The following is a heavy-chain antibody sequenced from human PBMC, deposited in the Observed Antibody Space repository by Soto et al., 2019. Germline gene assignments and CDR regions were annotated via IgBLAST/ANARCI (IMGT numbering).Heavy chain of an antibody. V-gene: IGHV3-21*01. CDR1: GFTFSSYS. CDR2: ISSSSSYI. D-gene: IGHD1-7*01. J-gene: IGHJ4*02. Sequence: EVQLVESGGGLVKPGGSLRLSCAASGFTFSSYSMNWVRQAPGKGLEWVSSISSSSSYIYYADSVKGRFTISRDNAKNSLYLQMNSLRAEDTAVYYCAREVPNCNYGYDLDYWGQGTLVTVSS. CDR3: AREVPNCNYGYDLDY.